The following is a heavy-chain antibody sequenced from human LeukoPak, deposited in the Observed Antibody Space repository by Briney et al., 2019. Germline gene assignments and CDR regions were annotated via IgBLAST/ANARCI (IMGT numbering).Heavy chain of an antibody. CDR1: GGSFSGYY. CDR3: ARHVVVPAATDLIDY. J-gene: IGHJ4*02. CDR2: INHGGST. Sequence: SETLSLTCAVSGGSFSGYYWSWIRQPPGKGLEWIGEINHGGSTNYNPSLKSRVTISVDTSKNQFSLKLSSVTAADTAVYYCARHVVVPAATDLIDYWGQGTLVTVSS. D-gene: IGHD2-2*01. V-gene: IGHV4-34*01.